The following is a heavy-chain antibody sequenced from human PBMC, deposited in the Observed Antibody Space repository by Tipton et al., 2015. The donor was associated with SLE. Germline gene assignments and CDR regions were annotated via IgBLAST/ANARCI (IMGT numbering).Heavy chain of an antibody. D-gene: IGHD4-17*01. V-gene: IGHV4-31*03. J-gene: IGHJ4*02. CDR2: IDNSVSA. CDR3: ARDRGDYGGGFDY. CDR1: GGSIRSGGYY. Sequence: TLSLTCTVSGGSIRSGGYYWTWIRQPPGKGLEWIGYIDNSVSAYYNPSLRRRVTISADTSQNQFSLNLTSVTAADTAVYYCARDRGDYGGGFDYGGQGTLVTVSA.